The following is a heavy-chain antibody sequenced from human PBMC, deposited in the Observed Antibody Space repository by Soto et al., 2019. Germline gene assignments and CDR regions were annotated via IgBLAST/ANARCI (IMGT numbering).Heavy chain of an antibody. CDR2: ISAYNGNT. CDR1: GYTFTSYG. J-gene: IGHJ5*02. CDR3: AREITMVRGVMAPRFDP. D-gene: IGHD3-10*01. Sequence: RASVKVSCKASGYTFTSYGISWVRQAPGQGLEWMGWISAYNGNTNYAQKLQGRVTMTTDTSTSTAYMELRSLRSDDTAVYYCAREITMVRGVMAPRFDPWGQGTLVTVSS. V-gene: IGHV1-18*01.